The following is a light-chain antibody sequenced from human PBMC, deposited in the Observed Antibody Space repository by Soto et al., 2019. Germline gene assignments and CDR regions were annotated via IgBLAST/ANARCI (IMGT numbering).Light chain of an antibody. Sequence: EILLTQSPDSLSLSPGDRATLSCRASQSFSSTFFAWYQQKPGPAPRLLIYGASSRATGIPDRFSGSGSGTDFTLTISRLEPEDCAVYYCQQYASSVTFGQGTTVESK. CDR2: GAS. J-gene: IGKJ1*01. CDR1: QSFSSTF. CDR3: QQYASSVT. V-gene: IGKV3-20*01.